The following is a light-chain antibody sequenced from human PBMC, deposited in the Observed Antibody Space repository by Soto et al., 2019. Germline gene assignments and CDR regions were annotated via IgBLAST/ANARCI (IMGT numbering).Light chain of an antibody. CDR3: QRYGSSPLYS. V-gene: IGKV3-20*01. CDR2: GTS. Sequence: EIVLTQSPGTLSLSPGERATFSCRTSQTINTEFLAWYQQRPGLAPRLLIHGTSNRATGIPDRFSGSGSGTDFTLTISALEPEDFAVYYWQRYGSSPLYSFGQGTKLEI. J-gene: IGKJ2*01. CDR1: QTINTEF.